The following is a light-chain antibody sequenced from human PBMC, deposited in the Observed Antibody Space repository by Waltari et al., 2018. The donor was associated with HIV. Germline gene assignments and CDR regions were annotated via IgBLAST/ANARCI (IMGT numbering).Light chain of an antibody. V-gene: IGLV7-46*01. J-gene: IGLJ2*01. Sequence: QAVVTQETSLTVSPGGTVTLTCGSSPGAVTSGHYPYWFQQKPGQAPRTLIYDTTNTHSSTPARFSGSLLGGKAALTLSGAQPEDEADYYCLLSYSGARLVVFGGGTKLTVL. CDR1: PGAVTSGHY. CDR3: LLSYSGARLVV. CDR2: DTT.